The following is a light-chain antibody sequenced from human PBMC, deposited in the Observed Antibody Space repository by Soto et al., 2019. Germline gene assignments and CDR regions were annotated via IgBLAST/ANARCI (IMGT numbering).Light chain of an antibody. V-gene: IGLV1-40*01. Sequence: QSVLTQPPSVSGAPGQRVTISCTGSSSNIGAGYDVHWYQQLPGTAPKLLIYGNSNRPSGVPDRFSGSKSGTSASLAITGLQAEDGADYYCPAYERRLRGLVFGTGTKLTV. CDR3: PAYERRLRGLV. J-gene: IGLJ1*01. CDR1: SSNIGAGYD. CDR2: GNS.